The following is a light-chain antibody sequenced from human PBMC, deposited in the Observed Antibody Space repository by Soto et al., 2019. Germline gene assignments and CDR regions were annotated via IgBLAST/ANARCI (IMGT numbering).Light chain of an antibody. V-gene: IGKV1-5*03. Sequence: DIQMTQSPTTLSASVGDRAIITCRASQTVRNWLAWFQQKPGEAPKLLIYKASRLESGVSSRFSGSGYGTDFTLTITNLVPGDSATYFCQQYEASPLTFGQGTKL. CDR3: QQYEASPLT. CDR1: QTVRNW. CDR2: KAS. J-gene: IGKJ2*01.